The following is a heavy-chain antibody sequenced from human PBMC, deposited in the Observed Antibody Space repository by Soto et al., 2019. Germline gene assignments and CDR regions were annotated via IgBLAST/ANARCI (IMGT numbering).Heavy chain of an antibody. CDR2: IWYDGSNK. CDR1: GITFSNSC. Sequence: SLRLSCAASGITFSNSCMHWVRQAPGKGLEWVAVIWYDGSNKYYADSVKGRFTISRDNSKNTLYLQMNSLRAEDTAVYYCARSPPTYSPYFYYYGMDVWGQGTTVTVSS. D-gene: IGHD4-4*01. V-gene: IGHV3-33*01. J-gene: IGHJ6*02. CDR3: ARSPPTYSPYFYYYGMDV.